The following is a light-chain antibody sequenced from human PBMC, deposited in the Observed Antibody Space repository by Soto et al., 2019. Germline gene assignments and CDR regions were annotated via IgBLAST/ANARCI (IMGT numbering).Light chain of an antibody. J-gene: IGLJ1*01. V-gene: IGLV1-40*01. CDR1: SSNIGAGYD. Sequence: QSVLTQPPSVSRAPGQRVTISCTGSSSNIGAGYDVHWYQQLPGTAPKLLIYGNSNRPSGVPDRFSGSKSGTSASLATTGLQAEDEADYYCQSYDSSLSGPKVFGTGTKVTVL. CDR2: GNS. CDR3: QSYDSSLSGPKV.